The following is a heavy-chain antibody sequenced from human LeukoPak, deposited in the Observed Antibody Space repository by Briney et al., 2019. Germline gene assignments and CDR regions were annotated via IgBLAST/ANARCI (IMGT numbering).Heavy chain of an antibody. V-gene: IGHV3-30*18. D-gene: IGHD3-16*01. CDR2: ISYDGSNK. J-gene: IGHJ4*02. CDR3: AKGAYDYVWGSLIDY. Sequence: GGSLRLSCAASGFTFSSYGMHWVRQAPGKGLEWVAVISYDGSNKYYADSVKGRLTISRDNSKNTLYLQMNSLRAEDTAVYYCAKGAYDYVWGSLIDYWGQGTLVTVSS. CDR1: GFTFSSYG.